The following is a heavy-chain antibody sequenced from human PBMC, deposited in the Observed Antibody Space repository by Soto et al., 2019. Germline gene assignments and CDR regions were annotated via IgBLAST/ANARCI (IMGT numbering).Heavy chain of an antibody. CDR1: GYSFTSYW. V-gene: IGHV5-51*01. D-gene: IGHD2-21*01. J-gene: IGHJ6*02. CDR2: IYPGDSDT. Sequence: GESLKISCKGSGYSFTSYWIGWVRQMPGKGLEWMWIIYPGDSDTRYSPSFQGQVTISADKSISTAYLQWSSLKASDTAMCYCARHVVPKYYRIAVWGQGTTVTVSS. CDR3: ARHVVPKYYRIAV.